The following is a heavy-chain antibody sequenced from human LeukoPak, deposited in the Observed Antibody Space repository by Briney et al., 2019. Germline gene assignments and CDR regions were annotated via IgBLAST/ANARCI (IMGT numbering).Heavy chain of an antibody. V-gene: IGHV4-38-2*01. J-gene: IGHJ3*02. CDR2: IYHSGST. CDR1: GYSISSGYY. CDR3: ARVPSPSRFQWEQQLWAFDI. Sequence: SETLSLTCAVSGYSISSGYYWGWIRQPPGKGLEWIGSIYHSGSTNYNPSLKSRVTISVDTSKNQFSLKLSSVTAADTAVYYCARVPSPSRFQWEQQLWAFDIWGQGTMVTVSS. D-gene: IGHD6-13*01.